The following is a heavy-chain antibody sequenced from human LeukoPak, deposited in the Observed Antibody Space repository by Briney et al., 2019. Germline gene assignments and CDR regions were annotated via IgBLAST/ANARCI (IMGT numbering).Heavy chain of an antibody. CDR3: ARLSGYSSGWYAACLDY. V-gene: IGHV5-51*01. J-gene: IGHJ4*02. D-gene: IGHD6-19*01. Sequence: GESLKISCKGSGYSFISYWIGWVRQLPGKGLEWMGIIYPGDSDTRYSPSFQGQVTISADKSISTAYLQWSSLKASDTAMYYCARLSGYSSGWYAACLDYWGQGTLVTVSS. CDR2: IYPGDSDT. CDR1: GYSFISYW.